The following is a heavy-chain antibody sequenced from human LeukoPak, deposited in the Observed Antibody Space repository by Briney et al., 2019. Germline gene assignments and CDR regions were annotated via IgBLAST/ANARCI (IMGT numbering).Heavy chain of an antibody. CDR1: GGTFSSYA. V-gene: IGHV1-69*13. J-gene: IGHJ6*02. CDR3: ARDSSRLYSNYGMDV. CDR2: IIPIFGTA. D-gene: IGHD2-2*01. Sequence: SVKVSCKASGGTFSSYAISWVRRAPGQGLEWMGGIIPIFGTANYAQKFQGRVTITADESTSTAYMELSSLRSEDTAVYYCARDSSRLYSNYGMDVWGQGTTVTVSS.